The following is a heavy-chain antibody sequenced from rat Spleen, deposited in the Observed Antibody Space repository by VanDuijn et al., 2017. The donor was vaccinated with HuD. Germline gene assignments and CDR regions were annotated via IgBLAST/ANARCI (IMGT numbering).Heavy chain of an antibody. CDR3: SWDYKNRFHY. D-gene: IGHD1-10*01. J-gene: IGHJ2*01. Sequence: EVQLVETGGSLVQPGKSLKLTCATSGFTFSYAWMHRIRQSPEKQLEWVAQIKAKSNNYATYYADSVKGRFTITRDESKSSIYLQMNSLKEEETAIYYCSWDYKNRFHYWGQGVMVTVSS. CDR2: IKAKSNNYAT. V-gene: IGHV6-8*01. CDR1: GFTFSYAW.